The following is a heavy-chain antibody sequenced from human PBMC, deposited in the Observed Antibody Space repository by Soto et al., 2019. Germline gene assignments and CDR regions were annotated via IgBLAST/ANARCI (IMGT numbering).Heavy chain of an antibody. V-gene: IGHV3-23*01. CDR1: GFTFNNYA. CDR3: VREGGGRYSPGYFEL. D-gene: IGHD6-19*01. CDR2: ISGSGGSA. Sequence: EVQLLESGGGLVQPGGSLRLSCAASGFTFNNYAMNWVRQAPGKGLEWVSFISGSGGSAYYADSVQGRFTISRDNSRNTLYLQMNSLRAEDTAIYSCVREGGGRYSPGYFELWGRGTKVTVS. J-gene: IGHJ3*01.